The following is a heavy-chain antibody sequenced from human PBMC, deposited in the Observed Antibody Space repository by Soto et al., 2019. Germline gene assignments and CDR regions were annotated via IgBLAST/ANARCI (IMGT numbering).Heavy chain of an antibody. Sequence: GESLKISWKGSVYSCTSYWISWGRQMPGKGLEWMGRIDPSDSYTNYSPSFQGHVTISADKSISTAYLQWSSLKASDTAMYYCARIAVAAVYNWFDPWGQGTLVTVS. CDR3: ARIAVAAVYNWFDP. CDR2: IDPSDSYT. V-gene: IGHV5-10-1*01. J-gene: IGHJ5*02. D-gene: IGHD6-19*01. CDR1: VYSCTSYW.